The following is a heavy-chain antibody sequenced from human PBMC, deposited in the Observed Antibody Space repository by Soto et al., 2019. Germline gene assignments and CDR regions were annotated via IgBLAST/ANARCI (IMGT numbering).Heavy chain of an antibody. V-gene: IGHV3-23*01. J-gene: IGHJ4*02. CDR3: AKNGRDTTLTTLDY. D-gene: IGHD4-17*01. CDR1: GFTFSSYA. Sequence: PGGSLRLSCAASGFTFSSYAMSWVRQAPGKGLEWVSGISGRGGGTYYADSVKGRFTISRDNSKNTLYLQMNSLRAEDTAAYYCAKNGRDTTLTTLDYWAQGTLVTVSS. CDR2: ISGRGGGT.